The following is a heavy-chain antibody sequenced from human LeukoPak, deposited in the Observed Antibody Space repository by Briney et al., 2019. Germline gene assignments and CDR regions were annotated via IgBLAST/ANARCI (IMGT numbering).Heavy chain of an antibody. CDR1: GFTFSSYA. D-gene: IGHD3-3*01. CDR3: AKETALVGGHSAIFDH. V-gene: IGHV3-23*01. J-gene: IGHJ4*02. CDR2: ISGSGGST. Sequence: GGSLRLSCAASGFTFSSYAMSWVRQAPGKGLEWVSAISGSGGSTYYADSVKGRFTISRDYSKNTLYLQMSSLRAEDTAVYYCAKETALVGGHSAIFDHWGQGTLVTVSS.